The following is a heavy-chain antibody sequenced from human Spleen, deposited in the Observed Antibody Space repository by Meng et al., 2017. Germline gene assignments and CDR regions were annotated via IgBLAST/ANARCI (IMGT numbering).Heavy chain of an antibody. J-gene: IGHJ4*02. Sequence: GESLKISCAASGFTLSTDVVHWVRQAPGKGLEWVANIKQDGSEKYYVDSVKGRFTISRDNAKKSLYLQMNSLRAEDTAVYYCARDFRVTLFGVLTALDYWGQGTLVTVSS. CDR1: GFTLSTDV. CDR3: ARDFRVTLFGVLTALDY. D-gene: IGHD3-3*01. V-gene: IGHV3-7*01. CDR2: IKQDGSEK.